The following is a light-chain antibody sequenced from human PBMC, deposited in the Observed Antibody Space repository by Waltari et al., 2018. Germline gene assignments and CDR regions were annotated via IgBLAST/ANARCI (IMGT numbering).Light chain of an antibody. V-gene: IGKV3-20*01. CDR1: HSVTLSY. J-gene: IGKJ4*01. Sequence: IVFTHSPGTLSLSRGERATLSCTASHSVTLSYLAGYQQQPGQSPRLLIYGASTSATGIPDRFSGSGSGTDFTLTISRLEPEDFAVYYCQQCDRSPLTFGGGTKVEIK. CDR3: QQCDRSPLT. CDR2: GAS.